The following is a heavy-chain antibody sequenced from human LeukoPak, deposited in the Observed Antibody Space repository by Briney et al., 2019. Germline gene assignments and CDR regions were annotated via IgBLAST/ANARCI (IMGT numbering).Heavy chain of an antibody. CDR3: ARGTYYYGSGSYGNWFDP. D-gene: IGHD3-10*01. Sequence: GASVKVSCKASGYTFTSYDINWVRQATGQGLEWMGWMNPNSGNTGYAQKFQGRVTITRNTSISTAYMELSSLRSEDTAVYYCARGTYYYGSGSYGNWFDPWGQGTLVTVSS. CDR2: MNPNSGNT. J-gene: IGHJ5*02. CDR1: GYTFTSYD. V-gene: IGHV1-8*03.